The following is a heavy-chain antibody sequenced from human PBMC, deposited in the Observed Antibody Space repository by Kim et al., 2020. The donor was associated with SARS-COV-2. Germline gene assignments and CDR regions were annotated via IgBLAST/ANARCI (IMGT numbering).Heavy chain of an antibody. V-gene: IGHV3-49*04. J-gene: IGHJ6*02. CDR1: GFTFGDYA. Sequence: GGSLRLSCTVSGFTFGDYAMSWVRQAPGKGLEWVGFIRSKAYGGTTEYAASVKGRFTISRDDYKSIAYLQMNSLKTEDTAVYYCTRDPGYCSSTSCSTLDYYYYGMDVWGQGTTVTVSS. CDR2: IRSKAYGGTT. CDR3: TRDPGYCSSTSCSTLDYYYYGMDV. D-gene: IGHD2-2*01.